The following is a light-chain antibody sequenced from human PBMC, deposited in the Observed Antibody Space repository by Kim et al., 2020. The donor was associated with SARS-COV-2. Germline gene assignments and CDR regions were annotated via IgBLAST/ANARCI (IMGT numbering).Light chain of an antibody. Sequence: SYELTQPPSVSVSPGQTASITCSGDKLGDKYTCWYQQKPGQSPVLVIYQDNKRPSGIPERFPGSNSGNTATLTISGTQAMDEADYFCQAWDSSTVVFGGGTQLTVL. CDR2: QDN. CDR3: QAWDSSTVV. V-gene: IGLV3-1*01. CDR1: KLGDKY. J-gene: IGLJ2*01.